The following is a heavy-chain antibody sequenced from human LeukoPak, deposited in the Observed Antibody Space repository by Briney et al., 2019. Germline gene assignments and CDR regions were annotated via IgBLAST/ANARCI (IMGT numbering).Heavy chain of an antibody. CDR2: IYYSGST. CDR3: ARATTYYDILTGYSPDAFDI. Sequence: SETLSLTCTVSGGSISSYYWSWIRQPPGKGLEWIGYIYYSGSTNYNPSLKSRVTISVDTSKNQFSLKLSSVTAADTAVYYCARATTYYDILTGYSPDAFDIWGQGTMVTVSS. CDR1: GGSISSYY. V-gene: IGHV4-59*08. J-gene: IGHJ3*02. D-gene: IGHD3-9*01.